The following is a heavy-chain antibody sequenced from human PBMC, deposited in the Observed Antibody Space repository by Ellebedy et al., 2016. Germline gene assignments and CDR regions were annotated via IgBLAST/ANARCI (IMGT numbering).Heavy chain of an antibody. CDR2: IWYDGSNK. V-gene: IGHV3-33*01. J-gene: IGHJ4*02. D-gene: IGHD5-18*01. CDR1: GFTFSSYG. CDR3: ARDSRYNYGYFDY. Sequence: GGSLRLSCAASGFTFSSYGMHWVRQAPGKGLEWVAVIWYDGSNKYYADSVKGRFTISRDNSKNTLYLQMNSLRPDDTAVYYCARDSRYNYGYFDYWGQGTLVTVSS.